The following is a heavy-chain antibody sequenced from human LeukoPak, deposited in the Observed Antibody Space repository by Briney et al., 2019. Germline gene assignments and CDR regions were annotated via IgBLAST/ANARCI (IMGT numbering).Heavy chain of an antibody. D-gene: IGHD3-10*01. CDR1: GFTFSTYW. V-gene: IGHV3-7*01. CDR3: AREMSGSNDAFDI. CDR2: IKEDGSQK. Sequence: GGSLRLSCAPSGFTFSTYWMSWVRQAPGKGLEWVANIKEDGSQKYYVDSVKGRFTISRESAKNSLYLQMNSLRAGDTAVYYCAREMSGSNDAFDIWGQGTMVTVSS. J-gene: IGHJ3*02.